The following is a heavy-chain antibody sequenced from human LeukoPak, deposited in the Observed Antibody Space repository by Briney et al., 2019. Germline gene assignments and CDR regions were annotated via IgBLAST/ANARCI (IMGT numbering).Heavy chain of an antibody. Sequence: GASVKVSCKVSGGTFTNFLISWVRQAPGQGLEWMGRIIPILGIANYAQKFQGRVTITADKSTSTAYMELSSLRSEDTAVYYCARVSYDSSGYYPYYFDYWGQGTLVTVSS. CDR3: ARVSYDSSGYYPYYFDY. V-gene: IGHV1-69*04. J-gene: IGHJ4*02. CDR2: IIPILGIA. D-gene: IGHD3-22*01. CDR1: GGTFTNFL.